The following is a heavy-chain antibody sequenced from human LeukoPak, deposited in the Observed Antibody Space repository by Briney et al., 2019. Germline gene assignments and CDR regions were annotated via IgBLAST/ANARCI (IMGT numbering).Heavy chain of an antibody. J-gene: IGHJ4*02. V-gene: IGHV1-69*06. Sequence: SVKVSCKASGGTFSSYAISWVRQAPGQGLEWMGGIIPIFGTANYAQKFRGRVTITADKSTSTAYMELSSLRSEDTAVYYCAKGTLGGGLNYWGQGTLVTVSS. D-gene: IGHD3-16*01. CDR2: IIPIFGTA. CDR1: GGTFSSYA. CDR3: AKGTLGGGLNY.